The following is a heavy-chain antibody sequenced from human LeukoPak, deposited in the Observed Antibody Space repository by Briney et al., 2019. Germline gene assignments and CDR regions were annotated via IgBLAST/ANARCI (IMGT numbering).Heavy chain of an antibody. V-gene: IGHV1-69*01. J-gene: IGHJ4*02. CDR3: ARVQGRGVSYGFDN. CDR1: GGTFSSYA. Sequence: SVKVSCKASGGTFSSYAISWVRQAPGQGLEWMGGIIPIFGTANYAQKFQGRVTITADESTSTAYMELSSLRSEDTAVYYCARVQGRGVSYGFDNWGQGILVTVSS. D-gene: IGHD5-18*01. CDR2: IIPIFGTA.